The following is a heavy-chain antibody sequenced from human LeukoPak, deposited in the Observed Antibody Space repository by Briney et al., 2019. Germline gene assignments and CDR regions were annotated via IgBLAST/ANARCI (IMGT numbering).Heavy chain of an antibody. CDR1: GYSFTSYW. D-gene: IGHD3-9*01. V-gene: IGHV5-51*01. J-gene: IGHJ3*02. CDR3: ARCSNTKGYYDILTGYYPGRADAFDI. Sequence: GESLKISCKGSGYSFTSYWIGWVRQMPGKGLEWMGIIYPGDSDTRYSPSFQGQVTISADKSISTAHLQWRSLKASDTAMYYCARCSNTKGYYDILTGYYPGRADAFDIWGQGTMVTVSS. CDR2: IYPGDSDT.